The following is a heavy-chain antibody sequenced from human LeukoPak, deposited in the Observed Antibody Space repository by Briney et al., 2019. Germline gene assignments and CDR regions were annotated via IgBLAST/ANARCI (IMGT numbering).Heavy chain of an antibody. CDR3: ARPSRIAVAVTGNLDC. V-gene: IGHV3-11*01. Sequence: PGGSLRLSCAASGFTFSDYYMSWIRQAPGKGLEWVSYISSSGSTIYYADSVEGRFTISRDNAKNSLYLQMNSLRAEDTAVYYCARPSRIAVAVTGNLDCWGQGTLVTVSS. CDR2: ISSSGSTI. CDR1: GFTFSDYY. D-gene: IGHD6-19*01. J-gene: IGHJ4*02.